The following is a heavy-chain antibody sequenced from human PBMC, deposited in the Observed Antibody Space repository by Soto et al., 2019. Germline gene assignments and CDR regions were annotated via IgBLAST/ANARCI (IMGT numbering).Heavy chain of an antibody. CDR1: GYTFTGYY. J-gene: IGHJ6*02. Sequence: ASVKVSCKASGYTFTGYYMHWVRQAPGQGLEWMGWINPNSGGTNYAQKFQGWVTMTRDTSISTAYMELSRLRSDDTAVYYCARARGKGSPYYYGMDVWGQGTTVIVSS. CDR3: ARARGKGSPYYYGMDV. D-gene: IGHD3-16*01. CDR2: INPNSGGT. V-gene: IGHV1-2*04.